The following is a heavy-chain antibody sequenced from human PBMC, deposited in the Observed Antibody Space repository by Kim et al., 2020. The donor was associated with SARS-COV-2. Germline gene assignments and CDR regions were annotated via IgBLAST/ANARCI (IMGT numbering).Heavy chain of an antibody. CDR3: ARDTPGQKGYDI. V-gene: IGHV6-1*01. J-gene: IGHJ3*02. D-gene: IGHD3-22*01. CDR1: GDSVSSNSAA. Sequence: SQTLSLTCAISGDSVSSNSAAWNWIRQSPSRGLEWLGRTYYRSKWYNDYAGSVKSRITISADTSKNQFSLQLNSVSPEDTAGYYCARDTPGQKGYDIWGQGTMVTVSS. CDR2: TYYRSKWYN.